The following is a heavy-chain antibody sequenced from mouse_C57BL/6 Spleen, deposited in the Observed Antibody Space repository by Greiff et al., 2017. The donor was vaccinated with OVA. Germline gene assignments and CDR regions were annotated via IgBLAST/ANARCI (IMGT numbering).Heavy chain of an antibody. CDR3: ARQSYDYDGSWFAY. D-gene: IGHD2-4*01. Sequence: QVQLQQPGAELVKPGASVKLSCKASGYTFTSYWMHWVKQRPGQGLEWIGNINPSNGGTNYNEKFKSKATLTVDKSSSTAYMQLSSLTSEDSAVYYCARQSYDYDGSWFAYWGQGTLVTVSA. CDR2: INPSNGGT. J-gene: IGHJ3*01. CDR1: GYTFTSYW. V-gene: IGHV1-53*01.